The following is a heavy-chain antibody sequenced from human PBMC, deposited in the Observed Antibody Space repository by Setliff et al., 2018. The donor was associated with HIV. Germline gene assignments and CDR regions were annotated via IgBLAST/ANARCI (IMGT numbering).Heavy chain of an antibody. J-gene: IGHJ4*02. CDR2: FRSSGDT. Sequence: LETLSLTCTVSGGPISSSNYYWGWIRQPPGKGLEWIGSFRSSGDTYYNPSLQSRVIISVDTSNNQISLKLTSVTAADTAVYYCTIPASSLAPNWGRGTQVTVSS. CDR1: GGPISSSNYY. CDR3: TIPASSLAPN. V-gene: IGHV4-39*01.